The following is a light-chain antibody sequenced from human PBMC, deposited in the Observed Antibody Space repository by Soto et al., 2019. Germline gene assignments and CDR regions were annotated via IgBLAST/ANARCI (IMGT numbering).Light chain of an antibody. CDR1: SSDVGSYNL. CDR3: CSYAGSGLGV. Sequence: QSALTQPASVAGSPGQSITISCTGASSDVGSYNLVSWYQQHPGKAPKLMIYEVSQRPSGVSNRVSGSKSGNTASLTISGLQAEDEADYYCCSYAGSGLGVFGGGTKLTVL. V-gene: IGLV2-23*02. J-gene: IGLJ2*01. CDR2: EVS.